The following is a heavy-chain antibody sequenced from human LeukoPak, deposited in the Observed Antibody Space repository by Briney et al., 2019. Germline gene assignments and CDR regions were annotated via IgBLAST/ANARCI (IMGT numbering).Heavy chain of an antibody. J-gene: IGHJ3*02. Sequence: PGGSLRLSCAASGFTFSDYYMSWIRQAPGKGLEWVSYISSSGRIIYYADSVKGRFTISRDNAKNSLYLQMNSLRAEDTAVYYCAILTWGMRAFDIWGQGTMVTVSS. CDR1: GFTFSDYY. D-gene: IGHD7-27*01. CDR2: ISSSGRII. CDR3: AILTWGMRAFDI. V-gene: IGHV3-11*04.